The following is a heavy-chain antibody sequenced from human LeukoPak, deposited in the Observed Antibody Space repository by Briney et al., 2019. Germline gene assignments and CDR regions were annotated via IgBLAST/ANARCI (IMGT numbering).Heavy chain of an antibody. CDR3: AYGGSFLNY. CDR2: ISYDGSNK. Sequence: PGRSLRLSCAASGFTFSSYGMHWVRQAPGKGLEWVAVISYDGSNKYYADSVKGRFTISRDNAKNSLYLQMDSLRAEDTAVYYCAYGGSFLNYWGQGTLVTVSS. V-gene: IGHV3-30*03. CDR1: GFTFSSYG. J-gene: IGHJ4*02. D-gene: IGHD4-23*01.